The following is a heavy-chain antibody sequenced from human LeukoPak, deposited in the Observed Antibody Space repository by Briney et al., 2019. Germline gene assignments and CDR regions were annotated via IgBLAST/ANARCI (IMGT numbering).Heavy chain of an antibody. V-gene: IGHV4-39*07. D-gene: IGHD2-8*01. CDR3: AGLGVMVLVYQFES. Sequence: SETLSLTCAVSGGSVSSSKYLWGWIRQPPGKGLEWIGSISYSGNADYNPSLRSRVTLSVDTSKDQFSLKLTSVTAADSAVYYCAGLGVMVLVYQFESWGQGTPVTVSS. CDR2: ISYSGNA. J-gene: IGHJ4*02. CDR1: GGSVSSSKYL.